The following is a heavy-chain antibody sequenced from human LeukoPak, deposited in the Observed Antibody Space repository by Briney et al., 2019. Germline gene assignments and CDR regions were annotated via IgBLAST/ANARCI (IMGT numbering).Heavy chain of an antibody. J-gene: IGHJ4*02. V-gene: IGHV3-7*01. CDR1: GFTFSSSA. D-gene: IGHD4-17*01. Sequence: GGSLRLSCAASGFTFSSSAMSWVRQAPGKGLEWVANINEDGSEKHYVDSVKGRFTISRDNAKNSLYLQMNSLRAEDTAVYYCARESDYGDYVGYWGQGTLVTVSS. CDR2: INEDGSEK. CDR3: ARESDYGDYVGY.